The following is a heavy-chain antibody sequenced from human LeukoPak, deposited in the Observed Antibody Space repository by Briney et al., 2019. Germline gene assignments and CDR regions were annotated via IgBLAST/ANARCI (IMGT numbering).Heavy chain of an antibody. CDR1: GGSISSYY. D-gene: IGHD1-26*01. J-gene: IGHJ4*02. CDR3: AKSGGYGLIDY. CDR2: IYYSGST. Sequence: SETLSLTCTVSGGSISSYYWSWIRQPPGKGLEWIGYIYYSGSTNYNPSLQSRVTISIDTSKNQFSLRLNSVTAADTAMYYCAKSGGYGLIDYWGQGTLVTVSS. V-gene: IGHV4-59*08.